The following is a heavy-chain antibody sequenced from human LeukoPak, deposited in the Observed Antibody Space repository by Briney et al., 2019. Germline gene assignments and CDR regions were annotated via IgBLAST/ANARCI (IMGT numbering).Heavy chain of an antibody. CDR3: AKDYSYRQLTLRGAFDI. CDR1: GFTFSSYG. D-gene: IGHD6-13*01. CDR2: IRYDGSNK. Sequence: PGGSLRLSCAASGFTFSSYGMHWVRQAPGKGLEWVAFIRYDGSNKYYADSVKGRFTISRDNSKNTLYLQMNSLRAEDTAVYYCAKDYSYRQLTLRGAFDIWGQGTMVTVSS. J-gene: IGHJ3*02. V-gene: IGHV3-30*02.